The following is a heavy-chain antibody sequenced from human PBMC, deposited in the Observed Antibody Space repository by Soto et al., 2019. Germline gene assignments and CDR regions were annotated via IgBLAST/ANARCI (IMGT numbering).Heavy chain of an antibody. V-gene: IGHV4-31*03. CDR3: ARFAKEENPKVGSWYYFDF. CDR2: IYYSGRT. Sequence: NVSGGSISSGGYFWGWIRQHPGKGLEWIGHIYYSGRTYSNPSLKSRLLIAVDTSKNQISLMLTSVTAADTAVYYCARFAKEENPKVGSWYYFDFWGQGILVTVSS. J-gene: IGHJ4*02. CDR1: GGSISSGGYF. D-gene: IGHD6-13*01.